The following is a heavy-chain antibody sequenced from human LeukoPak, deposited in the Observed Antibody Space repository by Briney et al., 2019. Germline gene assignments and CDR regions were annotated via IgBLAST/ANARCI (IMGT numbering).Heavy chain of an antibody. CDR3: ARYHNVWGSYDY. CDR1: GFTFSDYY. D-gene: IGHD3-16*01. Sequence: GGSLRLSCAASGFTFSDYYMSCIRQAPGEGLEWVSYISSSGSTIYYADSVKGRFTISRDNAKNSLYLQMNSLRAEDTAVYYCARYHNVWGSYDYWGQGTLVTVSS. J-gene: IGHJ4*02. V-gene: IGHV3-11*01. CDR2: ISSSGSTI.